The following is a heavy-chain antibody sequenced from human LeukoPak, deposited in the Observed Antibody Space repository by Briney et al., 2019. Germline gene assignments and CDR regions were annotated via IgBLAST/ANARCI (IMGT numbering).Heavy chain of an antibody. CDR3: ARGSPIVVVPAAADY. V-gene: IGHV1-18*01. J-gene: IGHJ4*02. D-gene: IGHD2-2*01. Sequence: GASVKVSFKASGYTFTSYGISWVRQAPGQGLEWMGWISAYNGNTNYAQKLQGRVTMTTDTSTSTAYMELRSLRSDDTAVYYCARGSPIVVVPAAADYWGQGTLVTVSS. CDR2: ISAYNGNT. CDR1: GYTFTSYG.